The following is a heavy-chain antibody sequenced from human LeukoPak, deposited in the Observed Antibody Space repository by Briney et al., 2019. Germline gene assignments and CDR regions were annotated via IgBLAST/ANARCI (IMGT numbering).Heavy chain of an antibody. Sequence: SQTLSLTCTVSGGSISSGGYYWSWIRQHPGNGLEWIGYIYYSGSTYYNPSLKSRVTISVDTSKNQFSLKLSSVTAADTAVYYCARGDPGGLYYMDVWGKGTTVTVSS. CDR1: GGSISSGGYY. CDR2: IYYSGST. J-gene: IGHJ6*03. V-gene: IGHV4-31*03. CDR3: ARGDPGGLYYMDV.